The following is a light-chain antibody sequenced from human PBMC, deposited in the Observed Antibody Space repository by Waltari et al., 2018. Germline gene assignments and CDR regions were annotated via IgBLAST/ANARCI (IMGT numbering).Light chain of an antibody. CDR1: GSDIGGSNL. J-gene: IGLJ2*01. CDR3: CSHAGSETYVV. CDR2: EFT. Sequence: QSALTQPAPVSGSPGQAITISCTGSGSDIGGSNLVSWYQQPPGKAPKLMIYEFTKRPSGVSIRFSGSKSGNTAALTISGLQAEDEGDYFCCSHAGSETYVVFGGGTKLTVL. V-gene: IGLV2-23*02.